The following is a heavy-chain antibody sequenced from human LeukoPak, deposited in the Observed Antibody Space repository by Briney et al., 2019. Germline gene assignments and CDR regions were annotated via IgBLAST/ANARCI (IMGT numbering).Heavy chain of an antibody. CDR2: ISGSGGST. D-gene: IGHD1-26*01. J-gene: IGHJ5*02. Sequence: RGSLRLSCAASGFTFSTYAMSWVRQAPRKGLEWVSAISGSGGSTYYADSAKGRFTISRDNSKNTLYLQMNSLRAEDTAVYYCAKDKYSGSYLSLDPWGQGTLVTVSS. V-gene: IGHV3-23*01. CDR1: GFTFSTYA. CDR3: AKDKYSGSYLSLDP.